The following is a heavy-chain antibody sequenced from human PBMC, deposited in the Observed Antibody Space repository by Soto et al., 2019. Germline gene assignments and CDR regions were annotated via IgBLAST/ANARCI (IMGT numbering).Heavy chain of an antibody. V-gene: IGHV1-3*05. Sequence: QVQLVQSGAEEKKPGASVKVSCKASGYTFTSYAMHWVRQAPGQRLEWMGWINAGNGNTKYSQKFQGRVTITRDTSASTAYMELSSLRSEDTAVYYCARSIVVVTALDYWGQGTLVTFYS. CDR1: GYTFTSYA. J-gene: IGHJ4*02. CDR3: ARSIVVVTALDY. CDR2: INAGNGNT. D-gene: IGHD2-21*02.